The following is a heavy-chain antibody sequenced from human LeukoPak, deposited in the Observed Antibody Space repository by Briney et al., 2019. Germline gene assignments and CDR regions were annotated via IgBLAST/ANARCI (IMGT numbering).Heavy chain of an antibody. Sequence: PGGSLRLSCATSGFTFRIYAMTWVRQAPEKGLEWVSAISGSGGGTYYTDSVKGRFTISRDNSNNILFLQMNSLTVDDSAVYFCARRTDTGSSNFNSWGQGTLVTVSS. CDR2: ISGSGGGT. D-gene: IGHD1-26*01. J-gene: IGHJ4*02. CDR3: ARRTDTGSSNFNS. V-gene: IGHV3-23*01. CDR1: GFTFRIYA.